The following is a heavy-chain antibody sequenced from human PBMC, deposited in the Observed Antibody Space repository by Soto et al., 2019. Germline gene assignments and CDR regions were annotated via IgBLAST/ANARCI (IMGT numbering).Heavy chain of an antibody. CDR1: GFTFNNYA. D-gene: IGHD3-10*01. V-gene: IGHV3-23*01. CDR3: AKGRGGSGSLTPRVDF. CDR2: ISGGGDTP. J-gene: IGHJ4*02. Sequence: EVQLLESGGGLVQPGGSLRLSCAASGFTFNNYAMTWVRQAPGKGLEWVSAISGGGDTPSYADSVKGRFTVSRDDSKNTLYLQMSSLRAEDTALYSCAKGRGGSGSLTPRVDFWGQGTLVTVSS.